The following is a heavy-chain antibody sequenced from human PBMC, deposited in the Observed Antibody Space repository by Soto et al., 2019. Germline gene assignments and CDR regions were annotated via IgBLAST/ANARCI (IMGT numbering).Heavy chain of an antibody. CDR1: GYTFTNYG. Sequence: QVQLVQSGPEVKRTGASVKVSCKASGYTFTNYGISWVRQAPGQGLDWMGWISTDNGITNTAQKVQGGVTMTTDNSLTTPYTELESLTSAVTAVYYCARGGGTRMTVDGGTFDRWCQVTMVTVAS. J-gene: IGHJ3*01. D-gene: IGHD6-19*01. CDR3: ARGGGTRMTVDGGTFDR. V-gene: IGHV1-18*01. CDR2: ISTDNGIT.